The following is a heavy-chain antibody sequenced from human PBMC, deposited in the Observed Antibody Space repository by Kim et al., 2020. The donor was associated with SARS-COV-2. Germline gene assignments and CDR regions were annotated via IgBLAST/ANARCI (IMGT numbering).Heavy chain of an antibody. Sequence: ADSVKGRFAISRDDAKNSLFLQLNSLRAEDTAVYYCARDPPGGWLINSFDFWGQGTLVTVSS. D-gene: IGHD6-19*01. V-gene: IGHV3-21*01. J-gene: IGHJ4*02. CDR3: ARDPPGGWLINSFDF.